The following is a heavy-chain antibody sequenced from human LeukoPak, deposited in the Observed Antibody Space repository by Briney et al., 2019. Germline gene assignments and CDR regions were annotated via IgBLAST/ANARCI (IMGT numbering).Heavy chain of an antibody. D-gene: IGHD1-20*01. J-gene: IGHJ4*02. CDR1: GFTFDDYG. CDR2: INWNGGST. CDR3: ARVRDRYNWNDFDY. Sequence: GGSLRLSXAASGFTFDDYGMSWVRQAPGKGLEWVSGINWNGGSTGYADSVKGRFTISRDNAKNSLYLQMNSLRAEDTALYYCARVRDRYNWNDFDYWGQGTLVTVSS. V-gene: IGHV3-20*04.